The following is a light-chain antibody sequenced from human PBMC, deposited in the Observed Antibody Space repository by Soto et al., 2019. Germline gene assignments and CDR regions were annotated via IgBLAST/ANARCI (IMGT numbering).Light chain of an antibody. J-gene: IGKJ4*01. Sequence: ETVLTQSPDTLSLSPGERATLSCRASQSVTSDYLAWYQQKAGQAPRLLIYGASSRATGIPDRFCGSGSGTDFSLTISRLEPEDSAFYYCQQYGSSATFGGGTKVDNK. CDR3: QQYGSSAT. V-gene: IGKV3-20*01. CDR1: QSVTSDY. CDR2: GAS.